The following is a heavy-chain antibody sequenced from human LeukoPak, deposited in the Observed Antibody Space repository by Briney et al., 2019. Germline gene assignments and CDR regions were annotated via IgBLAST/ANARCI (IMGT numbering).Heavy chain of an antibody. J-gene: IGHJ4*02. CDR2: ITPIFGTA. V-gene: IGHV1-69*13. CDR1: GGTFSSYA. D-gene: IGHD3-22*01. CDR3: ARSYYDSSGGFDY. Sequence: SVKVSCKASGGTFSSYAISWVRQAPGQGLEWMGGITPIFGTANYAQKFQGRVTITADESTSTAYMELSSLRSEDTAVYYCARSYYDSSGGFDYWGQGTLVTVSS.